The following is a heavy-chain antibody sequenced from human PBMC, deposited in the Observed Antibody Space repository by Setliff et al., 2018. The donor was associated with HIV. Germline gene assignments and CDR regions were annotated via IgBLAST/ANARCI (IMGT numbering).Heavy chain of an antibody. Sequence: GVLRLSCAASGFTFSSYWMSWVRQAPGKGLEWVANIKQDGSEKYYVDSVKGRFTISGDNAKNSLYLQMNSLRAEDTAVYYCARVGEESSSSWYDNYYYYYYIDVWGKGTTVTVSS. CDR1: GFTFSSYW. V-gene: IGHV3-7*01. CDR2: IKQDGSEK. J-gene: IGHJ6*03. D-gene: IGHD6-13*01. CDR3: ARVGEESSSSWYDNYYYYYYIDV.